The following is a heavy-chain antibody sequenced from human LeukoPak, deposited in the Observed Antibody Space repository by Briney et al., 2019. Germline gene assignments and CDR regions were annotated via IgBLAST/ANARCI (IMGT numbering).Heavy chain of an antibody. V-gene: IGHV4-4*09. J-gene: IGHJ4*02. D-gene: IGHD2-2*01. Sequence: PSETLSLTCTVSGGSISSYYWSWIRQPPGKGLEWIGYIYTSGSTNYNPSLKSRVTISVDTSKNQFSLKLSSVTAADTAVYYCARLVVPAAPFDYWGQGTLVTVSS. CDR2: IYTSGST. CDR1: GGSISSYY. CDR3: ARLVVPAAPFDY.